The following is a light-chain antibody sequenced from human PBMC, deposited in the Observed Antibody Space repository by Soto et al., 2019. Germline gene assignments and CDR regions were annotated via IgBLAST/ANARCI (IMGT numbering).Light chain of an antibody. CDR3: SSYAGSNYPYV. J-gene: IGLJ1*01. Sequence: QSVLTQPPSASGTPGQTVTISCSGSSSNIGSNSVNWYQQLPGAAPSLLIYSDDQRPSGVPDRFSGSKSGNAASLTVSGLQAEDEADYYCSSYAGSNYPYVFGTGTKLTVL. CDR1: SSNIGSNS. V-gene: IGLV1-44*01. CDR2: SDD.